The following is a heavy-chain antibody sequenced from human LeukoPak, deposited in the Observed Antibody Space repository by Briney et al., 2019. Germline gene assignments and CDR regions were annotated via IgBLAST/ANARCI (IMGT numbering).Heavy chain of an antibody. D-gene: IGHD2-2*01. CDR2: IYHSGST. CDR1: GGSISDYY. Sequence: SETLSLTCTVSGGSISDYYRGWIRQPPGKGLEWIGSIYHSGSTYYNPSLKSRVTRSLNTSKNQFSLKLSSVTAADTAVYYCAREEYQLLVYYFDYWGQGTLVTVSS. J-gene: IGHJ4*02. CDR3: AREEYQLLVYYFDY. V-gene: IGHV4-38-2*02.